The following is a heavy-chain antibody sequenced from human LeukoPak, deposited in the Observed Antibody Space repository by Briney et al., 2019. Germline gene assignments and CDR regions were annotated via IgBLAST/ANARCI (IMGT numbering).Heavy chain of an antibody. CDR1: GFTFDDYA. J-gene: IGHJ6*03. CDR2: ISGSGGST. V-gene: IGHV3-23*01. Sequence: GRSLRLSCAASGFTFDDYAMHWVRQAPGKGLEWVSAISGSGGSTYYADSVKGRFTISRDNAKNSLYLQMNSLRAEDTAVYYCARGVLTDYYYYYMDVWGKGTTVTVSS. D-gene: IGHD3-16*01. CDR3: ARGVLTDYYYYYMDV.